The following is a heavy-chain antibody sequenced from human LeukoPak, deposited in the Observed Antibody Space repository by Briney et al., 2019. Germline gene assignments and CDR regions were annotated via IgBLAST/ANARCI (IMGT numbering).Heavy chain of an antibody. V-gene: IGHV4-4*07. D-gene: IGHD3-16*02. J-gene: IGHJ6*03. CDR1: GGSISSYY. CDR2: IYTSGST. CDR3: ARSSTRRIMITFGGVIASSNYYYYMDV. Sequence: SETLSLTCTVSGGSISSYYWSWIRQPAGKGLEWIGRIYTSGSTNYNPSLKSRVTMSVDTSKNQFSLKLSSVTAAGTAVYYCARSSTRRIMITFGGVIASSNYYYYMDVWGKGTTVTVSS.